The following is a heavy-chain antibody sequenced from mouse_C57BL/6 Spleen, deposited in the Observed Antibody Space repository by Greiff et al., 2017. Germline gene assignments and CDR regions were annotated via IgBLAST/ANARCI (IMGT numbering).Heavy chain of an antibody. Sequence: EVMLVESGGGLVKPGGSLKLSCAASGFTFSDYGMHWVRQAPEKGLEWVAYISSGSSTIYYADTVKGRFTISRDNAKNILFLHMTSLRAEDTAMYYCARDGSSLYAMDYWGQGTSVTVSS. CDR3: ARDGSSLYAMDY. D-gene: IGHD1-1*01. CDR2: ISSGSSTI. J-gene: IGHJ4*01. V-gene: IGHV5-17*01. CDR1: GFTFSDYG.